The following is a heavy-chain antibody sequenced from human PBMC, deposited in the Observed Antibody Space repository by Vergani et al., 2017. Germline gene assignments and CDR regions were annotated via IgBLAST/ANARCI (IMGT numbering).Heavy chain of an antibody. CDR2: IYYSGST. CDR3: ARHKEQLVPGDYYYYYYMGV. V-gene: IGHV4-39*01. D-gene: IGHD6-13*01. CDR1: GGSIRSTFYY. Sequence: QLQLQESDPGLVKPSETLSLTCTVSGGSIRSTFYYWGWIRQPPGKGLEWIGTIYYSGSTYYNPSLKSRVTISVDTSKHQFSLKLNSVTAADTAVYYCARHKEQLVPGDYYYYYYMGVWGKGTTVTVSS. J-gene: IGHJ6*03.